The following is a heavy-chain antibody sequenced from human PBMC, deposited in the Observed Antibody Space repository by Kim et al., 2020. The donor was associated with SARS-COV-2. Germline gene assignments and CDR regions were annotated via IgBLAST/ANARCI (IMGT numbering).Heavy chain of an antibody. Sequence: YNPSLKSRVTRSVDTAKNQFSLKLSSVTAADTAVYYCASGGDIVGATFDYWGQGTLVTVSS. V-gene: IGHV4-34*01. J-gene: IGHJ4*02. D-gene: IGHD1-26*01. CDR3: ASGGDIVGATFDY.